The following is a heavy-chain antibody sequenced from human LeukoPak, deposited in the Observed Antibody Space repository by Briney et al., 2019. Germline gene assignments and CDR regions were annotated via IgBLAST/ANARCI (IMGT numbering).Heavy chain of an antibody. Sequence: SGGSLRLSCAASGFSFSTYAMSWVRQAPGEGLEWVSAISVNGGSIDYADSVKGRFTISRDNSRNTLYLQMNSLRAEDTAVYYCAKEGVRERWLQLGYWGQGTLVTVSS. V-gene: IGHV3-23*01. CDR3: AKEGVRERWLQLGY. D-gene: IGHD5-24*01. CDR2: ISVNGGSI. J-gene: IGHJ4*02. CDR1: GFSFSTYA.